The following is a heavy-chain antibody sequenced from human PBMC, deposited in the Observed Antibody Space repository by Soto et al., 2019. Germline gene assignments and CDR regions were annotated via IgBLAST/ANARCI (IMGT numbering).Heavy chain of an antibody. V-gene: IGHV3-21*01. J-gene: IGHJ5*02. Sequence: EVQLVESGGGLVKPGGSLRLSCAASGFTFNTYDMNWVRQAPGKGLEWGASITTSSAYIDYADSLKARITISRDNAQNSLFLHMHSLRAEDTAVYYCVRSGTARLLRHSWFATWGQGTLVTVSS. CDR1: GFTFNTYD. CDR3: VRSGTARLLRHSWFAT. D-gene: IGHD2-21*01. CDR2: ITTSSAYI.